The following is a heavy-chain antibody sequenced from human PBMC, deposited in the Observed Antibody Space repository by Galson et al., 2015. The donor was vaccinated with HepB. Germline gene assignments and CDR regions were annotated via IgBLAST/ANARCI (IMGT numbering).Heavy chain of an antibody. D-gene: IGHD4-23*01. V-gene: IGHV4-39*01. J-gene: IGHJ3*02. Sequence: ETLSLTCTVSGGSNSSSYNYWVWIRQPPGKGLEWIGSIYYSGTTYYNPSLKSRVTMSVDTSKNQFSLKLSSLTAADTAVYYCARPQGVVRGPFPGSDPFHIWGQGTKVTVSS. CDR3: ARPQGVVRGPFPGSDPFHI. CDR1: GGSNSSSYNY. CDR2: IYYSGTT.